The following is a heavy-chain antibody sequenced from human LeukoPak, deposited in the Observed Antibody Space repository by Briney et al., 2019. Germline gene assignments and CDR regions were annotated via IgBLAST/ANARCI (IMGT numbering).Heavy chain of an antibody. Sequence: GGSLRLSYAASGLTFCDQVMSWFRQAPGKGLEWVSGITSGFTPHYADSVKGRFTISRDNSKHTFQLQLNSLRAEDTAVYYCAKDYSDSSMADVFFEYWGQGTLVTVSP. CDR2: ITSGFTP. CDR1: GLTFCDQV. D-gene: IGHD2-15*01. CDR3: AKDYSDSSMADVFFEY. J-gene: IGHJ4*02. V-gene: IGHV3-23*01.